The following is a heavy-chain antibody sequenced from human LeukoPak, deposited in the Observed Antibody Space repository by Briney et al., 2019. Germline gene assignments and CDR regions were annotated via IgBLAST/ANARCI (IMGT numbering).Heavy chain of an antibody. J-gene: IGHJ6*03. CDR1: GFTFSSYW. D-gene: IGHD3-3*01. V-gene: IGHV3-7*01. CDR3: ARESSDFWSGYQARYYMDV. CDR2: IKQDGGEK. Sequence: GGSLRLPCAASGFTFSSYWMSWVRQAPGKGLEWVATIKQDGGEKYYVDSVKGRFTISRDNAKNSLYLQMNSLRAEDTAVYYCARESSDFWSGYQARYYMDVWGKGTTVTVSS.